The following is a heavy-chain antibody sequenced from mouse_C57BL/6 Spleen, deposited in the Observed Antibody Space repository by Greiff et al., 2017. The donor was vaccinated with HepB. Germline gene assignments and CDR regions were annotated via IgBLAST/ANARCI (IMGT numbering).Heavy chain of an antibody. CDR3: ARAIYGKAWFAY. Sequence: EVKLMESGGGLVQPGGSLSLSCAASGFTFTDYYMSWVRQPPGKALEWLGFIRNKANGYTTEYSASVKGRFTISRDNSQSILYLQMNALRAEDSATYYCARAIYGKAWFAYWGQGTLVTVSA. J-gene: IGHJ3*01. V-gene: IGHV7-3*01. D-gene: IGHD2-1*01. CDR2: IRNKANGYTT. CDR1: GFTFTDYY.